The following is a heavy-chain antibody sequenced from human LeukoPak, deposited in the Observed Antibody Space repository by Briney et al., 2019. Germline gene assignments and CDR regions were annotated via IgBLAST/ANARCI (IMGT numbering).Heavy chain of an antibody. Sequence: GGSLRLSCAASGFTFSNYWMTWVRQAPGKGLEWVAHAKPDGSEKSYVDSVKGRFTISRDNAQNSLYLQMNSLRAEDTAVYYCARDRGYYVFDYWGQGTLVIVSS. V-gene: IGHV3-7*01. CDR3: ARDRGYYVFDY. D-gene: IGHD3-22*01. J-gene: IGHJ4*02. CDR1: GFTFSNYW. CDR2: AKPDGSEK.